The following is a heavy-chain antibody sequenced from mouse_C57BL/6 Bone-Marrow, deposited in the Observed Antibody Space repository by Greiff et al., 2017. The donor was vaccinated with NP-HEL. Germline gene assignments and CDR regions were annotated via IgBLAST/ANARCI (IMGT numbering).Heavy chain of an antibody. J-gene: IGHJ1*03. CDR1: GYTFTSYW. CDR2: IHPNSGST. V-gene: IGHV1-64*01. D-gene: IGHD5-5*01. Sequence: VQLQQSGAELVKPGASVKLSCKASGYTFTSYWMHWVKQRPGQGLEWIGMIHPNSGSTNYNEKFKSKATLTVDKSSSTAYMQLSSLTSEDSAVYYCARGLPYWYFDVWGTGTTVTVSS. CDR3: ARGLPYWYFDV.